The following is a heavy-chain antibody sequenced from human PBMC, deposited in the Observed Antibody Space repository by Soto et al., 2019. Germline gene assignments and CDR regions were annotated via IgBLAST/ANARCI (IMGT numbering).Heavy chain of an antibody. V-gene: IGHV4-38-2*01. CDR3: MRGAGAPWVRFDS. CDR2: ISYSAKT. D-gene: IGHD3-22*01. Sequence: SETLSLTCGVSGYSITSGFYWGWVRQSPGKGLEWLASISYSAKTFYNPSLASRLSIAVDTSKNQFSLRLTSVTAADTALCYCMRGAGAPWVRFDSWGQGTLVTV. CDR1: GYSITSGFY. J-gene: IGHJ4*02.